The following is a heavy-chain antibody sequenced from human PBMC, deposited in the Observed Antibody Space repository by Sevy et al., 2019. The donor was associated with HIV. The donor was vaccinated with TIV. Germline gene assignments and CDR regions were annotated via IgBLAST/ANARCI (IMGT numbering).Heavy chain of an antibody. CDR2: ISSSSSYI. CDR3: ARDGGADIVVVVAAIYNGMDV. V-gene: IGHV3-21*01. Sequence: GGSLRLSCAASGFTFSSYSMNWVRQAPGKGLEWVSSISSSSSYIYYADSVKGRFTISRDNAKNSLYLQMNSLRAEDTAVDYCARDGGADIVVVVAAIYNGMDVWGQGTTVTVSS. D-gene: IGHD2-15*01. J-gene: IGHJ6*02. CDR1: GFTFSSYS.